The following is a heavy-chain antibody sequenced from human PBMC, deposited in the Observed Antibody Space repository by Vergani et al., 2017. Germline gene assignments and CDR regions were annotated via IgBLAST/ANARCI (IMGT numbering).Heavy chain of an antibody. CDR3: ARALYGRNYFDY. D-gene: IGHD2-8*01. CDR1: GGSISSDNYY. Sequence: QVQLQESGPGLVKPSQTLSLTCGVSGGSISSDNYYWSWIRQNPGKGLEWIGYISYSGSTYYDPSLKSRVTISIDTSRNHFSLNLNSVTAADTAVYYCARALYGRNYFDYWGQGTLVTVSS. V-gene: IGHV4-31*11. J-gene: IGHJ4*02. CDR2: ISYSGST.